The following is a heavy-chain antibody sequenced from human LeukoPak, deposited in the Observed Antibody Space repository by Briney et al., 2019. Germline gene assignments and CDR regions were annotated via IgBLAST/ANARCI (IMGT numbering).Heavy chain of an antibody. CDR1: GFTFSNHA. CDR2: ISGSGDST. CDR3: AIGPGGLFHY. Sequence: PGGSLRLSCAASGFTFSNHAMSWVRQAPGKGLEWVSSISGSGDSTYYADSVKGRFTISRDNSKNTLYLQMNSLRVEDTAVYYCAIGPGGLFHYWGQGTLVTVSS. D-gene: IGHD4-23*01. J-gene: IGHJ4*02. V-gene: IGHV3-23*01.